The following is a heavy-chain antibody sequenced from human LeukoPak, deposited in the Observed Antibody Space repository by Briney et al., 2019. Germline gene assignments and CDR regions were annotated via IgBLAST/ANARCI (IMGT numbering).Heavy chain of an antibody. Sequence: KPSETLSLTCTVSGGSISHYYWSWIRQSPGKGLEWIGYIYYSGTTNYNPSLKIRVTISVDPSRNQFSLQLRSVTAADTAVYYCAREDPQTTVPEGMDVWGQGTTVIVSS. J-gene: IGHJ6*02. CDR3: AREDPQTTVPEGMDV. V-gene: IGHV4-59*01. D-gene: IGHD4-17*01. CDR2: IYYSGTT. CDR1: GGSISHYY.